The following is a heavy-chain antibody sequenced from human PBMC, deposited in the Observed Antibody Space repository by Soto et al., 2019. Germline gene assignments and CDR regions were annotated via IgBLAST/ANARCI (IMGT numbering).Heavy chain of an antibody. CDR1: GYTFTSYA. CDR3: ASRLFPGFYYYGMDV. J-gene: IGHJ6*02. Sequence: GASVKVSCKASGYTFTSYAMHWVRQAPGQRLEWMGWINAGNGNTKYSQKFQGRVTITRDTSASTAYMELSSLRSEDTAVYYCASRLFPGFYYYGMDVWGQGTTVTVSS. CDR2: INAGNGNT. V-gene: IGHV1-3*01. D-gene: IGHD2-21*01.